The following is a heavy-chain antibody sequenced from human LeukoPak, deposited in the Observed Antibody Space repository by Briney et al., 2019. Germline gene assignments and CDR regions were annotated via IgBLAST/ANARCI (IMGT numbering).Heavy chain of an antibody. Sequence: GRSLRLSCATSGFTFSSYAMHWVRQAPGKGLEWVAVISFDGNKKYYAYSVKGRFTISGDNSKNTLYVQMNSLRAKDTAVYYCARVSYRFLEWLSLDYWGQGTLVTVSS. D-gene: IGHD3-3*01. V-gene: IGHV3-30-3*01. CDR2: ISFDGNKK. CDR1: GFTFSSYA. CDR3: ARVSYRFLEWLSLDY. J-gene: IGHJ4*02.